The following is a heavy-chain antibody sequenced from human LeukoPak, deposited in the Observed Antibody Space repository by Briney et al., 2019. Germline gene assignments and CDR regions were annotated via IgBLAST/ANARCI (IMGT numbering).Heavy chain of an antibody. J-gene: IGHJ4*02. V-gene: IGHV4-34*01. D-gene: IGHD2-2*01. CDR2: INHSGST. Sequence: SETLSLTCAVSGGSFSGYYWSWIRQPPGKGLEWIGEINHSGSTNYNPSLKSRVTISVGTSKNQFSLKLSSVTAADTAVYYCARGSYCSSTSCSPYYFDYWGQGTLVTVSS. CDR1: GGSFSGYY. CDR3: ARGSYCSSTSCSPYYFDY.